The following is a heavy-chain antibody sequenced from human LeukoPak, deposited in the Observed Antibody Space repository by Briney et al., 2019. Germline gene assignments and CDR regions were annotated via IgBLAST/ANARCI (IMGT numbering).Heavy chain of an antibody. CDR3: ARGDSGSYLGSYYYYMDV. CDR2: INHSGST. Sequence: PSETLSLTCAVYGGSFSGYYWSWIRQPPGKGLEWIGEINHSGSTNYNPSLKSRVTISVDTSKNQFSLKLSSVTAADTAVYYCARGDSGSYLGSYYYYMDVSGKGTTVTVSS. D-gene: IGHD1-26*01. J-gene: IGHJ6*03. V-gene: IGHV4-34*01. CDR1: GGSFSGYY.